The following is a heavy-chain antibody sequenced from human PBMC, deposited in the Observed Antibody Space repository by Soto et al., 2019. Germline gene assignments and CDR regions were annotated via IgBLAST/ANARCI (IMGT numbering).Heavy chain of an antibody. J-gene: IGHJ6*02. V-gene: IGHV4-34*01. CDR3: ARGPHVLPMPYYYYGMDV. CDR1: GGCFSGYY. CDR2: INHSGST. Sequence: PSETLSLTCAVYGGCFSGYYWSWIRQPPGKGLEWIGEINHSGSTNYNPSLKSRVTISVDTSKNQFSLKLSSVTAADTAVYYCARGPHVLPMPYYYYGMDVWGQGTTVTVSS. D-gene: IGHD3-10*01.